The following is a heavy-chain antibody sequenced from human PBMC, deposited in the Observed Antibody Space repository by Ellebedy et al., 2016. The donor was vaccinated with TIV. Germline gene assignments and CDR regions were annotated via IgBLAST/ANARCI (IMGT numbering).Heavy chain of an antibody. V-gene: IGHV4-59*12. Sequence: SETLSLTXTVSGGSISSYYWSWIRQPPGKGLEWIGYIYYSGSTNYNPSLKSRVTISVDTSKNQFSLKLSSVTAADTAVYYCARGQRRYYDFWLPHNWFDPWGQGTLVTVSS. CDR3: ARGQRRYYDFWLPHNWFDP. D-gene: IGHD3-3*01. CDR1: GGSISSYY. CDR2: IYYSGST. J-gene: IGHJ5*02.